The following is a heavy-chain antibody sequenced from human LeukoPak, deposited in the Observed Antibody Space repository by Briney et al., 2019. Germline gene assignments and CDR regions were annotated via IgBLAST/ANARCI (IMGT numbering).Heavy chain of an antibody. CDR1: GGTFSSYT. D-gene: IGHD3-22*01. V-gene: IGHV1-69*04. CDR3: ARDYYSENWFDP. Sequence: SVKVSCKASGGTFSSYTISWVRQAPGQGLEWMGRIIPILGIANYAQKFQGRVTITADKSTSTAYMELRSLRSDDTAVYYCARDYYSENWFDPWGQGTLVTVSS. J-gene: IGHJ5*02. CDR2: IIPILGIA.